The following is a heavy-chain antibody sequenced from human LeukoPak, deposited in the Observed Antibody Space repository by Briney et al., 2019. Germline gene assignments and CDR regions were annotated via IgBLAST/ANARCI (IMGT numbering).Heavy chain of an antibody. J-gene: IGHJ4*02. V-gene: IGHV3-15*01. CDR1: GFTFSNAW. D-gene: IGHD6-13*01. CDR3: TTGWIAAAGGAY. Sequence: GGSLRLSCAASGFTFSNAWMSWVRQAPGKGLEWVGRIKSKTDGGTTDYAAPVKGRFTISRDDSKNTLYLQMNSLKTEDTAVYYCTTGWIAAAGGAYWGQGTLVTVSS. CDR2: IKSKTDGGTT.